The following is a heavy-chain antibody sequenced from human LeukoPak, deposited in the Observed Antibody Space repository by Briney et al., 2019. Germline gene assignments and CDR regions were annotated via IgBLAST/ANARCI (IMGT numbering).Heavy chain of an antibody. V-gene: IGHV5-51*01. CDR1: GYSFTSYW. J-gene: IGHJ4*02. Sequence: GESLKISCKGSGYSFTSYWICWVRQMPGKGLEWMGSIYPGDSDTRYSPSFQGQVTISADKSISTAYLQWSSLKASDTAMYYCARLRYSSTWYRFDYFDYWGQGTLVTVSS. CDR3: ARLRYSSTWYRFDYFDY. CDR2: IYPGDSDT. D-gene: IGHD6-13*01.